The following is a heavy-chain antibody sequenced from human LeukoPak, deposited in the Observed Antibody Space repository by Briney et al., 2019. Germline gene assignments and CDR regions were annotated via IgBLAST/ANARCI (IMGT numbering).Heavy chain of an antibody. CDR1: GGSISSSSCY. CDR2: VCYSGST. J-gene: IGHJ4*02. V-gene: IGHV4-39*01. CDR3: ARGGPRGASGKKSIAS. D-gene: IGHD4-23*01. Sequence: PSETLSLTCTVSGGSISSSSCYWDWVRQPPGTGLEWIGSVCYSGSTYYNPSLMSRVTISVDTSKNQFSLRLNSMTAADTAVYSWARGGPRGASGKKSIASGARGPLVTASS.